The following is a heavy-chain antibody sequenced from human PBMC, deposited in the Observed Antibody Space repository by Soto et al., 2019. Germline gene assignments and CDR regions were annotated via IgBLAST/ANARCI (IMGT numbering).Heavy chain of an antibody. CDR3: ASPYCSSGSCYIAY. CDR1: GGSISRSSYY. Sequence: SETLSLTCTVSGGSISRSSYYWGWIRQPPGKGLEWIGSIYYGGSTYHNPSLKSRVTISVDTTKNQFSLKLSSVTAADTAVYYCASPYCSSGSCYIAYWGQGTLVTVSS. CDR2: IYYGGST. J-gene: IGHJ4*02. D-gene: IGHD2-2*02. V-gene: IGHV4-39*01.